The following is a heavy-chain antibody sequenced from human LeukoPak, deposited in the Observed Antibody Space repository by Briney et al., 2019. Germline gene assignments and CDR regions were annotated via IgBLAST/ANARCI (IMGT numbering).Heavy chain of an antibody. J-gene: IGHJ4*02. CDR1: GSTFSTYA. CDR3: AKDRAGYSGARGFDC. V-gene: IGHV3-23*01. Sequence: AGGSLRLSCAASGSTFSTYAMSWVRQAPGKGLDWVSGISASSDSTYYADSVKGRFTISRDNSKNTLYLQMNSLGAADTAVYYCAKDRAGYSGARGFDCWGQGTLVTVSS. D-gene: IGHD5-12*01. CDR2: ISASSDST.